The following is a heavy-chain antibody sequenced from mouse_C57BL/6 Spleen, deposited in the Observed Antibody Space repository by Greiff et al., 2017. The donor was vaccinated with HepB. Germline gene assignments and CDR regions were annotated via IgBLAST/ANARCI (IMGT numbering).Heavy chain of an antibody. J-gene: IGHJ1*03. CDR3: ASPIYYYGSRSSNWYFDV. CDR2: ISSGGSYT. D-gene: IGHD1-1*01. V-gene: IGHV5-6*01. Sequence: EVQLVESGGDLVKPGGSLKLSCAASGFTFSSYGMSWVRQTPDKRLEWVATISSGGSYTYYPDSVKGRFTISRDNAKNTLYLQMSSLKSEDTAMYYCASPIYYYGSRSSNWYFDVWGTGTTVTVSS. CDR1: GFTFSSYG.